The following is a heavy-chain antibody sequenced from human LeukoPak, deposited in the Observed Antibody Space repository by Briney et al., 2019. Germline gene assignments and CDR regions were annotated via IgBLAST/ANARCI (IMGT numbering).Heavy chain of an antibody. V-gene: IGHV3-48*04. CDR1: GFTFSSYS. D-gene: IGHD3-16*01. J-gene: IGHJ3*02. Sequence: PRGSLRLSCAASGFTFSSYSMNWVRQAPGKGLEWVSYISSSSSTIYYADSVKGRFTISRDNAKNSLYLQMNSLRAEDTAVYYCAREGGGDAFDIWGQGTMVTVSS. CDR3: AREGGGDAFDI. CDR2: ISSSSSTI.